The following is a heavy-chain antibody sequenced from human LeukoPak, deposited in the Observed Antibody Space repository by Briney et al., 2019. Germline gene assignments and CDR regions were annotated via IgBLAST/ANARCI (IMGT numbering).Heavy chain of an antibody. Sequence: GGSLRLSCAASGFTFSSYSMNWVRQAPGKGLEWVSSISSSSSYIYYADSVKGRFTISRDNSKNTLYLQMNTLRAEDTAVYHCAKDSSGGWYVGYFDYWGQGTLVTVSS. D-gene: IGHD6-19*01. J-gene: IGHJ4*02. CDR2: ISSSSSYI. CDR1: GFTFSSYS. V-gene: IGHV3-21*04. CDR3: AKDSSGGWYVGYFDY.